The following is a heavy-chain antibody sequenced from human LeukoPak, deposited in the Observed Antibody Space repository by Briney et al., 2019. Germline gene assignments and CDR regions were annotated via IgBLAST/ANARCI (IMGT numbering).Heavy chain of an antibody. D-gene: IGHD4-11*01. CDR1: GGSISSSSYY. J-gene: IGHJ4*02. CDR2: IYYSGST. Sequence: PSETLSLTCTVSGGSISSSSYYWGWIRQPPGKGLEWIGSIYYSGSTYYNPSLKSRVTISVDTSKNQFSLKLSSVTAADTAVYYCARQLANLQDEGNYFDYWGQGTLVTVSS. V-gene: IGHV4-39*01. CDR3: ARQLANLQDEGNYFDY.